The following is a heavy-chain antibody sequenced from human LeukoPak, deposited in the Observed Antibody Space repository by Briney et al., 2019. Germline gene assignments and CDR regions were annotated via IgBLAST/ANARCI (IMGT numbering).Heavy chain of an antibody. CDR2: IIGGGGIT. V-gene: IGHV3-23*01. J-gene: IGHJ1*01. CDR3: AKAPTPVVAATLFHH. Sequence: PGGSLRVSCAASGFTFTGYTMSWVRQAPGRGRGWVPFIIGGGGITYNAHPVKGGFTTSRDTSTTTRYMQMNSLGAEDTAVYYCAKAPTPVVAATLFHHWGQGTLVTVS. D-gene: IGHD2-15*01. CDR1: GFTFTGYT.